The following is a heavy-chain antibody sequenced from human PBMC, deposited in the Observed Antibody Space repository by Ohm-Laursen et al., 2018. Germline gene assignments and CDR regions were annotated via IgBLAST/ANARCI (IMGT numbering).Heavy chain of an antibody. D-gene: IGHD5-18*01. V-gene: IGHV3-7*03. J-gene: IGHJ6*02. CDR1: GFTVSNYW. CDR2: INKDESEK. Sequence: GSLRLSCAVSGFTVSNYWMSWVRQPPGKGLEWVANINKDESEKYYVDSVKGRFTISKDNAKNSLYLQMNSLKFEDTAVYYCARAMDTAMPTYYYYGMDVWGQGTTVTVSS. CDR3: ARAMDTAMPTYYYYGMDV.